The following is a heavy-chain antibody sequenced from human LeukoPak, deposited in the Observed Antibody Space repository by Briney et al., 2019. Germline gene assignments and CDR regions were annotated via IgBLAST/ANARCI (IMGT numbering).Heavy chain of an antibody. CDR1: GFTFSTHE. CDR2: ISSSGITM. J-gene: IGHJ3*02. V-gene: IGHV3-48*03. D-gene: IGHD3-10*01. Sequence: GGSLRLSCAASGFTFSTHEMNWVRQAPGKGLEWVSYISSSGITMYYADSVKGRFTISRDNAKKSLYLQMNSLRAEDTAVYYCARGSSGDAFDIRGQGTMVTVSS. CDR3: ARGSSGDAFDI.